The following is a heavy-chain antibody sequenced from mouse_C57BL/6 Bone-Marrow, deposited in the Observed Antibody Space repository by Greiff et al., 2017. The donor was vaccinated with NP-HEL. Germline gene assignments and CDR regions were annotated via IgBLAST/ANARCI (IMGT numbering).Heavy chain of an antibody. D-gene: IGHD1-1*02. CDR3: TSMVPCAY. CDR1: GFNIKDDY. J-gene: IGHJ3*01. CDR2: IDPENGDT. V-gene: IGHV14-4*01. Sequence: VQLQQSGAELVRPGASVKLSCTASGFNIKDDYMHWVKQRPEQGLEWIGWIDPENGDTEYASKFQGKATITADTSSNTAYLQLSSLTSEDTAVYYCTSMVPCAYWGQGTLVTVSA.